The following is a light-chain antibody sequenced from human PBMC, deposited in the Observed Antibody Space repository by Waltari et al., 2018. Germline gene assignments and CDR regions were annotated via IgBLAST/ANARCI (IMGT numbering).Light chain of an antibody. CDR3: SSFTTSSSWI. CDR2: DVS. CDR1: ISDIGAYNH. J-gene: IGLJ2*01. Sequence: QSALTQPASVSGSPGQSITISCTGTISDIGAYNHVSWYQQYPGQAPKLLIFDVSDRPPGVFDPFSGSKSGNTASLTISGLQAEDEADYYCSSFTTSSSWIFGGGTKLTVL. V-gene: IGLV2-14*03.